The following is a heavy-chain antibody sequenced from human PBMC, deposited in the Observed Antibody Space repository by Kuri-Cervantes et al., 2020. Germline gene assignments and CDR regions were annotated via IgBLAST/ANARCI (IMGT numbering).Heavy chain of an antibody. CDR1: GDTFSNYA. CDR2: INAGNGNT. V-gene: IGHV1-3*01. J-gene: IGHJ4*02. CDR3: ARGEKFSGYSSSWYGL. Sequence: ASVKVSCKASGDTFSNYAMTSVRPAPGQRLEWMGWINAGNGNTKYSQKFQGRVTITRDTSASTAYMELSSLRSEDTAVYYCARGEKFSGYSSSWYGLWGQGTLVTVSS. D-gene: IGHD6-13*01.